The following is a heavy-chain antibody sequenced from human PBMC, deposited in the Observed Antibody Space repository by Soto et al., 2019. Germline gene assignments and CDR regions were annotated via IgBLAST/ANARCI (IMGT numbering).Heavy chain of an antibody. J-gene: IGHJ4*02. CDR1: GFSLSTSEVG. V-gene: IGHV2-5*02. CDR3: AHRFDWYYFDY. Sequence: QITLKXXGPTLVKXTQTLTLTCTFSGFSLSTSEVGVGWIRQPPGKALEWLALIYWVDDKRYSPSLKSRLTITKDTSKNQVVLTMTNMDPVDTGTYYCAHRFDWYYFDYWGQGTLVTVSS. D-gene: IGHD3-9*01. CDR2: IYWVDDK.